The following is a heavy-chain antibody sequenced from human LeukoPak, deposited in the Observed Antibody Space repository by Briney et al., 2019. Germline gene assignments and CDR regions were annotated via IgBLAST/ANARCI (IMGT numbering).Heavy chain of an antibody. J-gene: IGHJ4*02. D-gene: IGHD3-10*01. CDR2: INTDGSST. CDR1: GFTFSSYW. V-gene: IGHV3-74*01. CDR3: ARVGRYYYGSGSHYYFDY. Sequence: PGGSLRLSCAASGFTFSSYWTHWVRQAPGKGLVWVSRINTDGSSTSYADSVKGRFTISRDNAKNTLYLQMNSLRAEDTAVYYCARVGRYYYGSGSHYYFDYWGQGTLVTVSS.